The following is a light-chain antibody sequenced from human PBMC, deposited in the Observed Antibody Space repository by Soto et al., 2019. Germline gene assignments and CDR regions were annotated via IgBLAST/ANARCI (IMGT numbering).Light chain of an antibody. V-gene: IGKV1-6*01. CDR3: LQDYNYPRT. J-gene: IGKJ1*01. CDR1: QGIRND. CDR2: AAS. Sequence: AIQMTQSPSSLSASVGDTVTITCRASQGIRNDLGWYQQKPGKAPNLLIYAASSLQSGVTSRFSGSGSGTDFTLTISSLQPEDFATYYCLQDYNYPRTFGQGTKVEIK.